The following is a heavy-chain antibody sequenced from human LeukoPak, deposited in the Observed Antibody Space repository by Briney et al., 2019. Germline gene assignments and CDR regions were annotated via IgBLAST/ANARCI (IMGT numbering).Heavy chain of an antibody. CDR3: ARDQGSGYDYNDY. Sequence: GGSLRLSCAASEFTFDNYAMSWVRQAPGKGLEWVSSISSSSSYIYYADSVKGRFTISRDNAKNSLYLQMNSLRAEDTAVYYCARDQGSGYDYNDYWGQGTLVTVSS. J-gene: IGHJ4*02. V-gene: IGHV3-21*01. CDR1: EFTFDNYA. CDR2: ISSSSSYI. D-gene: IGHD5-12*01.